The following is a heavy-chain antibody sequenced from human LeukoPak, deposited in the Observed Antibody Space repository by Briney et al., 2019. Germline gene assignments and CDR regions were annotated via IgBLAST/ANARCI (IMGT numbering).Heavy chain of an antibody. Sequence: GGSLRLSCAASGFTFSNHGMNWVRQAPGKGLEWVSGISPSGDITYYADSVKGRFTISRDNSKNTLYLEVISLTAEDTAVYYCAKPYYYDSSGTFDSWGQGTLVTVSS. V-gene: IGHV3-23*01. J-gene: IGHJ4*02. CDR1: GFTFSNHG. CDR2: ISPSGDIT. CDR3: AKPYYYDSSGTFDS. D-gene: IGHD3-22*01.